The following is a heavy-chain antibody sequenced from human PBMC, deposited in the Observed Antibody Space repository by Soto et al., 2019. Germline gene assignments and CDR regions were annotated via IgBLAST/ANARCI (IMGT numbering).Heavy chain of an antibody. Sequence: KTSETLSLTCTVSGGSISSGGYYWSWIRQHPGKGLEWIGYIYYSGSTYYNPSLKSRVTISVDTSKNQFSLKLSSVTAADTAVYYCARDRSCSGGSCYGTYYFDYWGQGTLVTVSS. CDR1: GGSISSGGYY. V-gene: IGHV4-31*03. J-gene: IGHJ4*02. D-gene: IGHD2-15*01. CDR3: ARDRSCSGGSCYGTYYFDY. CDR2: IYYSGST.